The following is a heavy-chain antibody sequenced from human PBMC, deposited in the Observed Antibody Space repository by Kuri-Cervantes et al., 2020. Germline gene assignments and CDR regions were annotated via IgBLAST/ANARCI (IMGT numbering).Heavy chain of an antibody. J-gene: IGHJ4*02. V-gene: IGHV4-30-2*06. D-gene: IGHD1-14*01. CDR3: ARIKPPSNNDY. CDR1: GGSISSGDNY. Sequence: LRLSCTVSGGSISSGDNYWSWIRQSPGKGLEWIGEINHRGSTNYNPSLKSRVTISVDTSKNQFSLKLSSVTAADTAVYYCARIKPPSNNDYWGQGTLVTVSS. CDR2: INHRGST.